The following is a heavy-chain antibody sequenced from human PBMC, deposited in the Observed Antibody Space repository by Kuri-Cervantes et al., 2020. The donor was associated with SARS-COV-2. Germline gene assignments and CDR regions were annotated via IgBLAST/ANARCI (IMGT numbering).Heavy chain of an antibody. CDR1: GGSISSHY. Sequence: SETLSLTCTVSGGSISSHYWSWIRQPPGKGLEWIGYIYYSGSTNYNPSLKSRVTMSVDTSKNQFSLKLSSVTAADTAVYYCARESGGYCSSTSCYFGGWFDPWGQGTLVTVSS. CDR3: ARESGGYCSSTSCYFGGWFDP. V-gene: IGHV4-59*11. D-gene: IGHD2-2*01. J-gene: IGHJ5*02. CDR2: IYYSGST.